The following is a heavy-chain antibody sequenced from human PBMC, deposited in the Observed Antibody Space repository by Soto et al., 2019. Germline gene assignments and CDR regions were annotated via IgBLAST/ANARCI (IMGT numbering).Heavy chain of an antibody. CDR1: GYTFTSYG. CDR2: ISAYNGNT. CDR3: ASDGPPLGF. V-gene: IGHV1-18*01. Sequence: QVQLVQSGAEVKKPGASVKVSCKASGYTFTSYGISWVRQAPGKGLEWMGWISAYNGNTNQAQELQGRVTVTTDTRTKTAARERSSMRCDDTAVYYCASDGPPLGFGGQGTRVNVSS. J-gene: IGHJ4*02. D-gene: IGHD5-12*01.